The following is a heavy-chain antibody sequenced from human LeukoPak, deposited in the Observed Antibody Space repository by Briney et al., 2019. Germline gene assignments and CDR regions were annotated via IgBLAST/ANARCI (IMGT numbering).Heavy chain of an antibody. CDR3: ARQTGDKGIDY. V-gene: IGHV5-51*01. D-gene: IGHD7-27*01. Sequence: GESLKISCKCSGYRFINYWIGWVRQMPGKGLEWMGIIYPGDSDTRYRPSFQGQVTISADKSINTAYLQWSSLRASDTAIYYCARQTGDKGIDYWGQGTLVTVSS. CDR2: IYPGDSDT. J-gene: IGHJ4*02. CDR1: GYRFINYW.